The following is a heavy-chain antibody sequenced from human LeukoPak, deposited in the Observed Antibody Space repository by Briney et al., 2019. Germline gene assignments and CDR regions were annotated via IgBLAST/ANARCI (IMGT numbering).Heavy chain of an antibody. CDR2: ISGSGTGT. J-gene: IGHJ4*02. Sequence: GGSLRLSCAASGFTLSSYAMSWVRQAPGKGLEWVSAISGSGTGTYYADSVKGRFTISRDTSKNTLYLQMNSLRAEDTAVYYCAKVHSGWLFDYWGQGTLVTVSS. CDR3: AKVHSGWLFDY. V-gene: IGHV3-23*01. D-gene: IGHD6-19*01. CDR1: GFTLSSYA.